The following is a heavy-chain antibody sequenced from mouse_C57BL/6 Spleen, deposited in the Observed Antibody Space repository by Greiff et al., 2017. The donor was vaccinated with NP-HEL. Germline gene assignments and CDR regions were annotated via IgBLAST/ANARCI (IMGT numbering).Heavy chain of an antibody. CDR2: ISAGGGYT. D-gene: IGHD2-1*01. J-gene: IGHJ4*01. CDR1: GFTFSSYA. Sequence: DVQLQESGGGLVKPGGSLKLSCAASGFTFSSYAMSWVRQTPGQGLEWVATISAGGGYTYYPDNVKGRVTITRDNAKNNLYLQLSHLKSEDTAMYYCARDRYCGNYEGSAMDYWGQGTSVTVSA. CDR3: ARDRYCGNYEGSAMDY. V-gene: IGHV5-4*01.